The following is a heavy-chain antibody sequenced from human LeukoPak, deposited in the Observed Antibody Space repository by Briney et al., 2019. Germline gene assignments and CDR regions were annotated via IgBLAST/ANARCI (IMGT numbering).Heavy chain of an antibody. J-gene: IGHJ6*02. V-gene: IGHV4-39*01. CDR1: GGSISSSSYY. CDR3: ARHDDYGGYYYYYYGMDV. CDR2: TYYSGST. D-gene: IGHD4-17*01. Sequence: PSETLSLTCTVSGGSISSSSYYWGWIRQPPGKGLEWIGSTYYSGSTYYNPSLKSRVTISVDTSKNQFSLKLSSVTAADTAVYYCARHDDYGGYYYYYYGMDVWGQGTTVTVSS.